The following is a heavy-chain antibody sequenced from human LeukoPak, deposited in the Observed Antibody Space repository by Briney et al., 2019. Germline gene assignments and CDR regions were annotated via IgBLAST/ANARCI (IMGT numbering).Heavy chain of an antibody. CDR3: ARGRRYGSGSYTDY. J-gene: IGHJ4*02. CDR1: GGSISSYY. V-gene: IGHV4-59*01. D-gene: IGHD3-10*01. CDR2: IYYSGST. Sequence: PSETLSLTCTVSGGSISSYYWSWIRQPPGKGLEWIGYIYYSGSTNYNPSLKSRVTISVDTSKNQFSLKLSPVTAADTAVYYCARGRRYGSGSYTDYWGQGTLVTVSS.